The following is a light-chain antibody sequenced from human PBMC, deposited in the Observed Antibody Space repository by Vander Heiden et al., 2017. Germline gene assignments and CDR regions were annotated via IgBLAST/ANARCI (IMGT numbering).Light chain of an antibody. CDR3: SSYTSSSTYV. CDR1: SSDVGGYNY. J-gene: IGLJ1*01. CDR2: NVN. V-gene: IGLV2-14*03. Sequence: QSALTQPASVSGSPGQSITISCTGTSSDVGGYNYVSWYQQHPGKAPKLMIYNVNNRPSGVSKRFSGSKSGNTASLTISGLQAEDEADYYCSSYTSSSTYVFGTGTKVTVL.